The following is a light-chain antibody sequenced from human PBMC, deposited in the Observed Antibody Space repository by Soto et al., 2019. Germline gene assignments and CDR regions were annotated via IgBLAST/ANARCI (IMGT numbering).Light chain of an antibody. V-gene: IGLV2-14*03. CDR1: SSDVGGYNS. J-gene: IGLJ1*01. CDR3: ISYTSSSPYV. Sequence: QSVLINPASVPGSPVQSITISCTGTSSDVGGYNSVSWYQHHPGKAPTLIIFDVSNRPSGISNRFSGSKSGNTASLTISGLQAEDEADYYCISYTSSSPYVFGTGTKVTVL. CDR2: DVS.